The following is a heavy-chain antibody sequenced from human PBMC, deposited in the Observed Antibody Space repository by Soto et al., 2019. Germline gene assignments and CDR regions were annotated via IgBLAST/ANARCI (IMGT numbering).Heavy chain of an antibody. J-gene: IGHJ5*02. CDR2: IHYTGRT. Sequence: SETLSLTCTVSGASINSYYWTWIRQPPGKELEWIGYIHYTGRTNCNPSLKSRITMSVDTSKNQFSLRLSSVTAADTAIYYCSRRAPEGFDPWGQGTLVTVSS. V-gene: IGHV4-59*01. CDR3: SRRAPEGFDP. CDR1: GASINSYY.